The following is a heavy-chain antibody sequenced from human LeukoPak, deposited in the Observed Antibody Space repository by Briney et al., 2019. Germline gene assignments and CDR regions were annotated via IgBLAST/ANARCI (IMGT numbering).Heavy chain of an antibody. J-gene: IGHJ6*02. CDR2: IYSGGST. D-gene: IGHD2-15*01. Sequence: GGSLRLSCAASGFTVSSNYMSWVRQAPGKGLEWVSVIYSGGSTYYADSVKGRFTISRDNSKNTLYLQMNSLRAEDTAVYYCARDRGYCSGGSCADYYYYGMDVWGQGTTVTVSS. V-gene: IGHV3-66*01. CDR1: GFTVSSNY. CDR3: ARDRGYCSGGSCADYYYYGMDV.